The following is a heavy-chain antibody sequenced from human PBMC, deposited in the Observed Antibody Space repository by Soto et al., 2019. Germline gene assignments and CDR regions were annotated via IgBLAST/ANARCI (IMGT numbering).Heavy chain of an antibody. Sequence: PSETLSLTCAVYGGSFSGYYWSWIRQPPGKGLEWIGEINHSGSTNYNPSLKSRVTISVDTSKNQFSLKLSSVTAADTAVYYCARGRGVSSSYYHHYYGMDVWGQGTTVTVSS. CDR2: INHSGST. CDR3: ARGRGVSSSYYHHYYGMDV. J-gene: IGHJ6*02. CDR1: GGSFSGYY. D-gene: IGHD6-6*01. V-gene: IGHV4-34*01.